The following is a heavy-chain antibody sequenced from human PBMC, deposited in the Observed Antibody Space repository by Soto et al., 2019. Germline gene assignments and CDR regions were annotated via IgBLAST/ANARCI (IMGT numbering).Heavy chain of an antibody. CDR3: AKRRGAGGHFDY. J-gene: IGHJ4*02. CDR1: GFSFSSYA. D-gene: IGHD2-15*01. CDR2: VSIGGST. V-gene: IGHV3-23*01. Sequence: GSLRLSCAASGFSFSSYAMCWVRQGPGKGLEWVAVVSIGGSTHYADSVRGRFTISRDNSKNTLSLQMNSLTAEDTAVYLCAKRRGAGGHFDYWGQGALVTVSS.